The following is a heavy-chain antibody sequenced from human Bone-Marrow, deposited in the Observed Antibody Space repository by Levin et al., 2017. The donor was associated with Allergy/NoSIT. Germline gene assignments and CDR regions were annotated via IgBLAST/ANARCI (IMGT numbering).Heavy chain of an antibody. J-gene: IGHJ4*02. V-gene: IGHV3-30*18. CDR1: GFTFSGFG. D-gene: IGHD6-19*01. CDR2: LSYDGNNR. CDR3: AKEKHDWLVQGVDY. Sequence: PGGSLRLSCAASGFTFSGFGMHWVRQTPGKRLEWVASLSYDGNNRFYSDSVKGRFTISRDNSKNTLFLQMDSLRLEDTAMYFCAKEKHDWLVQGVDYWGQGTLVTVSS.